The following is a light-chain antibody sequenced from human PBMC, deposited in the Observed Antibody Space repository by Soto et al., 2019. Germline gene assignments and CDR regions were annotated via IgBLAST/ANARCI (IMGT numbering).Light chain of an antibody. Sequence: DIQMTQSPSSLSASVGDRVTITCRASQGISNYLAWYQQKPGKVPKLLIYAASTLQSGVPSRFSGSGSGTDFTLAIRSLQAEDIATYYCQKYNSAALTFGGGTRVEIK. CDR3: QKYNSAALT. J-gene: IGKJ4*01. CDR1: QGISNY. CDR2: AAS. V-gene: IGKV1-27*01.